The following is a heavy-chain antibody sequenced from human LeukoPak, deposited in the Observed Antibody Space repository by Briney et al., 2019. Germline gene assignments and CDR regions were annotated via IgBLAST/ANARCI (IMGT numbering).Heavy chain of an antibody. J-gene: IGHJ4*02. D-gene: IGHD5-24*01. Sequence: PSETLSLTCTVSGGSISSDYWGWIRQPAGKGLEWIGRIYTSGSTNYNPSPKSRVTMSVDTSKNQFSLKLRSVTAADTAVYYCARTKDGYNWDYWGQGTLVTVSS. CDR3: ARTKDGYNWDY. V-gene: IGHV4-4*07. CDR1: GGSISSDY. CDR2: IYTSGST.